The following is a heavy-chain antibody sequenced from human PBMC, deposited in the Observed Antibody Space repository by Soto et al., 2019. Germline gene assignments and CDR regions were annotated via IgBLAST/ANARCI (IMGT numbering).Heavy chain of an antibody. CDR1: VFTVSSYA. J-gene: IGHJ5*02. V-gene: IGHV3-23*01. D-gene: IGHD3-10*01. CDR3: AKDLGYYGSGSYPAYWFDP. CDR2: ISGGGGSA. Sequence: GGSLRVACPASVFTVSSYAMTWVRQTPGKGLEWVSTISGGGGSAYYADSVKGRLTISRDNSKKTLYLQMNSLRAEDTAVYYCAKDLGYYGSGSYPAYWFDPWGQGTLVTSPQ.